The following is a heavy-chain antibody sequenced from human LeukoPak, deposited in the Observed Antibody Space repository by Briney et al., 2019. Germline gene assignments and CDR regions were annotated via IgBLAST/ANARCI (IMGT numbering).Heavy chain of an antibody. CDR1: GFTFSSYA. J-gene: IGHJ6*02. V-gene: IGHV3-23*01. Sequence: GGSLRLSCAASGFTFSSYAMSWVRQAPGKGLEWVSAISGSGGSTYYADSVKGRFTISRDNSNNTLYLLMNSLRPEDTAVYFCAKDRGYCSGASCYHGMDVWGQGTTVSVSS. CDR3: AKDRGYCSGASCYHGMDV. CDR2: ISGSGGST. D-gene: IGHD2-15*01.